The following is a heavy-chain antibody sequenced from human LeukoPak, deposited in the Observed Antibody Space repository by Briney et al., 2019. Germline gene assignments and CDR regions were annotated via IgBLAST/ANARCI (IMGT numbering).Heavy chain of an antibody. J-gene: IGHJ4*02. Sequence: PSETLSLTCTVSGGSITSSSNWGWIRQPPGKGLDWIGSIFYSGSTFYSPSLKSRITISVDTSKNQFSLRMKTVCAADTAIYYCARHEKVYGASFDYWGQGTLVTVSS. D-gene: IGHD2-8*01. V-gene: IGHV4-39*01. CDR1: GGSITSSSN. CDR3: ARHEKVYGASFDY. CDR2: IFYSGST.